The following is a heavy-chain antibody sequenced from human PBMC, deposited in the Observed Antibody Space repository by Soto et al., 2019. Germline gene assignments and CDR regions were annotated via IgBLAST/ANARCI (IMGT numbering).Heavy chain of an antibody. V-gene: IGHV2-5*02. D-gene: IGHD5-12*01. J-gene: IGHJ6*02. Sequence: SGPTLVNPTQTLTLTCTFSGFSLSTSGVGVGWIRQPPGKALEWLALIYWDDDKRYSPSLKSRLTITKDTSKNQVVLTMTNMDPVDTATYYCAHSFSGYDFDYYYYGMDAWGQGTTVTVSS. CDR3: AHSFSGYDFDYYYYGMDA. CDR1: GFSLSTSGVG. CDR2: IYWDDDK.